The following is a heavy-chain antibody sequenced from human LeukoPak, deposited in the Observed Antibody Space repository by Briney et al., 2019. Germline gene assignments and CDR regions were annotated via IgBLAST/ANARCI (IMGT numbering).Heavy chain of an antibody. D-gene: IGHD2-15*01. CDR3: ARLLGYCSGGSCQHLDY. CDR1: GYSFTSYW. V-gene: IGHV5-51*01. CDR2: IYPGDSDT. J-gene: IGHJ4*02. Sequence: GESLKISCKGSGYSFTSYWIGWVRQMPGKGLEWMGIIYPGDSDTRYSPSFQGQVTISADKSISTAYLQRSSLKASDTAMYYCARLLGYCSGGSCQHLDYWGQGTLVTVSS.